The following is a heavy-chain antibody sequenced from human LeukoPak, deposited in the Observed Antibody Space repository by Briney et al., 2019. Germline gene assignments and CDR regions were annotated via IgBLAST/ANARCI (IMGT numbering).Heavy chain of an antibody. CDR2: ISWNSGSI. V-gene: IGHV3-9*01. CDR1: GFTFDDYA. D-gene: IGHD6-19*01. J-gene: IGHJ4*02. Sequence: PGGSLRLSCAASGFTFDDYAMHWVRQAPGKGLEWVSGISWNSGSIGYADSVKGRFTISRDNAKNSLYLQMNSLRAEDTAVYYCAKDLRNTGYSSGWYLDWGQGTLVTVSS. CDR3: AKDLRNTGYSSGWYLD.